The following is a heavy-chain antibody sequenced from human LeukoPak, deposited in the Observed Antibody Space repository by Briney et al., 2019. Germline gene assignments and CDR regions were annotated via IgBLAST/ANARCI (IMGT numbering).Heavy chain of an antibody. CDR2: IYHSGST. CDR3: ARSRIAVAGSPLYWFDP. J-gene: IGHJ5*02. V-gene: IGHV4-30-2*01. Sequence: SETLSLTCTVSGGSISSGGYYWSWIRQPPGKGLEWIGYIYHSGSTYYNPSLKSRVTISVDRSKNQFSLKLSSVTAADTAVYYCARSRIAVAGSPLYWFDPWGQGTLVTVSS. D-gene: IGHD6-19*01. CDR1: GGSISSGGYY.